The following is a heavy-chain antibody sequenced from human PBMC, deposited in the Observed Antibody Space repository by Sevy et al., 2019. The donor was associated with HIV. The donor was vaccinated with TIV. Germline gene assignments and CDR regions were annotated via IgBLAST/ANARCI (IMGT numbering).Heavy chain of an antibody. V-gene: IGHV4-59*08. J-gene: IGHJ4*02. Sequence: SETLSLTCTVSGGSITSLYWNWIRQPPGKGLEWIANIYYNGHINYNPSLKSRVTLSLDTSKHQFSLRLSSGTAVDTAMYYCAGENAWGRGYSWGQGTLVTVSS. D-gene: IGHD1-26*01. CDR1: GGSITSLY. CDR3: AGENAWGRGYS. CDR2: IYYNGHI.